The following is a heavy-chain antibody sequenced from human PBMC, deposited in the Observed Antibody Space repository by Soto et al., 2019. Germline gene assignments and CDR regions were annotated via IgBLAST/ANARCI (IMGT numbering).Heavy chain of an antibody. CDR1: GGSISSYY. CDR3: ARVGRERFLEWLLPPLYYYYGMDV. V-gene: IGHV4-59*01. CDR2: IYYSGST. Sequence: SETLSLTCTVSGGSISSYYWSWIRQPPGKGLEWIGYIYYSGSTNYNPSLKSRVTISVDTSKNQFSLKLSSVTAADTAVYYCARVGRERFLEWLLPPLYYYYGMDVWGQGTTVTVSS. D-gene: IGHD3-3*01. J-gene: IGHJ6*02.